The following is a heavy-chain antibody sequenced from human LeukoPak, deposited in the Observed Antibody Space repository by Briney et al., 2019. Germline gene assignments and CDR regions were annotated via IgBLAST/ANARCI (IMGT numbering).Heavy chain of an antibody. CDR2: ISASGGT. CDR1: RITFSSYA. J-gene: IGHJ4*02. Sequence: GGSLRLSCAASRITFSSYAMSWVRQAPGKGLEWVSGISASGGTYAADSVKGRFTISRDNSKNTLYLQMNSLRAEDTAVYYCAKVRTVFRSTMAGDFDYWGQGTLVTVSS. V-gene: IGHV3-23*01. CDR3: AKVRTVFRSTMAGDFDY. D-gene: IGHD3-10*01.